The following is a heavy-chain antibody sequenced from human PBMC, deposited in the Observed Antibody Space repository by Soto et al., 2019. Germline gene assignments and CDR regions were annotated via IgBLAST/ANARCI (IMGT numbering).Heavy chain of an antibody. J-gene: IGHJ6*02. D-gene: IGHD6-6*01. Sequence: SVKVSCKASGFTFTSSAVQWVRQARGQRLEWIGWIVVGSGNTNYAQKLQERVTITRDMSTSTAYMELSSLRSEDTAVYYCAADGAHSSSWLHYYYYGMDVWGQGTTVTVSS. CDR3: AADGAHSSSWLHYYYYGMDV. CDR2: IVVGSGNT. V-gene: IGHV1-58*01. CDR1: GFTFTSSA.